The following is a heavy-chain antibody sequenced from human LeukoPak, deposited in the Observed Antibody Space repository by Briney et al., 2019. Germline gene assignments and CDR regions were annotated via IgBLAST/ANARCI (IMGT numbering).Heavy chain of an antibody. D-gene: IGHD6-13*01. CDR2: IYHSGST. CDR1: GGSISSGGYY. J-gene: IGHJ5*02. CDR3: ARDHTAGIGEWFDP. Sequence: SQTLSLTCTVSGGSISSGGYYWSWIRQPPGKGPEWIGYIYHSGSTYYNPSLKSRVTISVDRSKNQFSLKLSSVTAADTAVYYCARDHTAGIGEWFDPWGQGTLVTVSS. V-gene: IGHV4-30-2*01.